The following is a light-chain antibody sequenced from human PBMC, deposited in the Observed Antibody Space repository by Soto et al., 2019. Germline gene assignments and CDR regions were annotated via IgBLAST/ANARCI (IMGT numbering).Light chain of an antibody. Sequence: QSVLTQPPSASGTPGQRVTISCSGTTSNIGKNAVNWYQQLPETAPKLLIYMNSQRTSGVPDRFSGSKSGTSASLAISGLQSEDEADYYCVAWDDSLNEVLFGGGTKLTVL. CDR2: MNS. J-gene: IGLJ2*01. CDR3: VAWDDSLNEVL. CDR1: TSNIGKNA. V-gene: IGLV1-44*01.